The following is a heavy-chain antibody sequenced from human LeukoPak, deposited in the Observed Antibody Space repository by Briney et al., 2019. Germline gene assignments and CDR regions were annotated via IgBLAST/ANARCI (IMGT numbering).Heavy chain of an antibody. CDR2: INHSGST. V-gene: IGHV4-34*01. Sequence: PSETLSLTCAVYGGSFSGYYWSWIRQPPGKGLEWIGEINHSGSTNHNPSLKSRSIISVDTSTNRLSLKLNSVTAADTAMYYCARNPDPGMVFFDYWGQGVLVTVSS. J-gene: IGHJ4*02. CDR3: ARNPDPGMVFFDY. D-gene: IGHD5-18*01. CDR1: GGSFSGYY.